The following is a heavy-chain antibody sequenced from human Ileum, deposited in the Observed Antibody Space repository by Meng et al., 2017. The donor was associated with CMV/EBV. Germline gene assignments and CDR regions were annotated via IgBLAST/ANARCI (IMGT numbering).Heavy chain of an antibody. D-gene: IGHD3-3*01. Sequence: GGSLRLSCAASGFTFSDYWMHWVRQAPGKGLVWVSRIDYDGGSATYADSVKGRFTISRDNAKNTLYLQMNSLTAEDTAVYYCARVATLSTIPWFDPWGQGTLVTVSS. CDR3: ARVATLSTIPWFDP. CDR1: GFTFSDYW. V-gene: IGHV3-74*01. J-gene: IGHJ5*02. CDR2: IDYDGGSA.